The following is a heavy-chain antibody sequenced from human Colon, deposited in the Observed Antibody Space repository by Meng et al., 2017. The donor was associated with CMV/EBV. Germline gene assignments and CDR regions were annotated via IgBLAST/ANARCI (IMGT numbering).Heavy chain of an antibody. Sequence: GESLKISCAASGFTFSGYAMHWVRQAPGKGLEWVAVISYDGSNKYYADSVKGRFTISRDNSKKTLYLQMNSLRAEGTAVYYCAKTGSSWFSEDWGQGTLVTVSS. V-gene: IGHV3-30*04. D-gene: IGHD6-13*01. CDR2: ISYDGSNK. CDR3: AKTGSSWFSED. CDR1: GFTFSGYA. J-gene: IGHJ4*02.